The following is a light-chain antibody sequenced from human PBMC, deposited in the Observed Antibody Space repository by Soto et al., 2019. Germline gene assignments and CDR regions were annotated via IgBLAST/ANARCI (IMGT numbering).Light chain of an antibody. V-gene: IGLV2-8*01. Sequence: QSVLTQPPSASGSPGQSVTISCTGTSSDIGGYNSVSWYQQHPGKAPRLMIYEVNKRPSGVPDRFSGSKSGYTASLTVSGLQTEDEADYYCSSFAGDGYWVFGGGTKLTVL. CDR1: SSDIGGYNS. CDR3: SSFAGDGYWV. J-gene: IGLJ3*02. CDR2: EVN.